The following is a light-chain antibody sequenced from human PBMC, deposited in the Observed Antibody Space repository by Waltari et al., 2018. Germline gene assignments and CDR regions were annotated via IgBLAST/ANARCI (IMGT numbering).Light chain of an antibody. J-gene: IGLJ3*02. V-gene: IGLV1-44*01. CDR2: TNN. CDR3: ASWDDTLNGLWV. CDR1: RSNIGSNS. Sequence: QSVLTQPPSASGTPGPKVTISCSGSRSNIGSNSVSWYQQVPGTAPKLIIFTNNQRSSGVPDRFSASKSGTSASLAISGLQSEDEADYYCASWDDTLNGLWVFGGGTSLTVL.